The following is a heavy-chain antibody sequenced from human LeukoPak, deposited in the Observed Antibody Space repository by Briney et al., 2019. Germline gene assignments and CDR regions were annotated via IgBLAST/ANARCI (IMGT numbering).Heavy chain of an antibody. J-gene: IGHJ6*02. CDR2: IYSGGST. Sequence: PGGSLRLSCAASGFTFSSYAMSWVRQAPGKGLEWVSVIYSGGSTYYADSVKGRFTISRHNSKNTLYLQMNSLRAEDTAVYYCARCPSLQYYSMDVWGQGTTVTVSS. CDR1: GFTFSSYA. D-gene: IGHD4-11*01. V-gene: IGHV3-53*04. CDR3: ARCPSLQYYSMDV.